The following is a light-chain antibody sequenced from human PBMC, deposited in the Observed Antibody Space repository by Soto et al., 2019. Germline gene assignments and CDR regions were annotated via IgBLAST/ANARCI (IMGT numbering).Light chain of an antibody. Sequence: DIQITQSPSTLSASVGDRVTITCRASQTISSWLAWYQQKPVKAPKLLIFDASILESGVPSRFSGSGSGTDFTLSISSLQPDDFGTYYCQQYNDYSYTFGQGTKLEIK. J-gene: IGKJ2*01. V-gene: IGKV1-5*01. CDR2: DAS. CDR1: QTISSW. CDR3: QQYNDYSYT.